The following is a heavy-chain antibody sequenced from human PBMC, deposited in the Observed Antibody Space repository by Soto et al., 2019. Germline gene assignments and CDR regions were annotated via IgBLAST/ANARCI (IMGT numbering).Heavy chain of an antibody. CDR3: ATLYYYDSSGYSDFDY. Sequence: GGSLRLSCAASGFTFSSYAMSWVRQAPGKGLEWVSAISGSGGSTYYADSVKGRFTISRDNSKNTLYLQMNSLRAEDTAVYYCATLYYYDSSGYSDFDYWGQGTLVTVSS. CDR2: ISGSGGST. D-gene: IGHD3-22*01. J-gene: IGHJ4*02. V-gene: IGHV3-23*01. CDR1: GFTFSSYA.